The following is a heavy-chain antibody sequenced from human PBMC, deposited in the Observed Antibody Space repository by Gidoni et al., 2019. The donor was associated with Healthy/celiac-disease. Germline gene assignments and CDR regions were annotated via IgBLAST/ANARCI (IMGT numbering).Heavy chain of an antibody. CDR2: ISYDGSNK. D-gene: IGHD2-15*01. J-gene: IGHJ6*02. CDR3: ARALAYCSGGSCKHWAYYYYGMDV. CDR1: GFTFSSYA. Sequence: QVQLVESGGGVVQPGRSLRLSCAASGFTFSSYAMTWVRPAPGKGLEWVAVISYDGSNKYYADSVKGRFTISRDNSKNTLYLQMNSLRAEDTAVYYCARALAYCSGGSCKHWAYYYYGMDVWGQGTTVTVSS. V-gene: IGHV3-30-3*01.